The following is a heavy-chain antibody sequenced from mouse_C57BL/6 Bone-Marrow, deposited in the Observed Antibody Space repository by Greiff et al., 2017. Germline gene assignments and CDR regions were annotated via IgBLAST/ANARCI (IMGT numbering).Heavy chain of an antibody. J-gene: IGHJ1*03. CDR1: GYSITSGYY. CDR3: ASGYYGSSYWYFDV. V-gene: IGHV3-6*01. Sequence: EVKLMESGPGLVKPSQSLSLTCSVTGYSITSGYYWNWIRQFPGNKLEWMGYISYDGSNNYNPSLKNRISITRDTSKNQFFLKLNSVTTEDTATYYCASGYYGSSYWYFDVWGTGTTVTVSS. CDR2: ISYDGSN. D-gene: IGHD1-1*01.